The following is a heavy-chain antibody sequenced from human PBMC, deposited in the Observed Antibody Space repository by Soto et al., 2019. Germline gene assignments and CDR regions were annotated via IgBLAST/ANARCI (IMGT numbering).Heavy chain of an antibody. CDR3: AMPTYYDFWSGYYYYGMDV. J-gene: IGHJ6*02. Sequence: QVQLVQSGAEVKKPGASVKVSCKASGYTFTGYYMHWVRQAPGQGLEWMGWINPNSGGTKYAQKFQGRVTMTRDTSISTAYMELSRLRSDDTAVYYCAMPTYYDFWSGYYYYGMDVWGQGTTVTVSS. V-gene: IGHV1-2*02. D-gene: IGHD3-3*01. CDR1: GYTFTGYY. CDR2: INPNSGGT.